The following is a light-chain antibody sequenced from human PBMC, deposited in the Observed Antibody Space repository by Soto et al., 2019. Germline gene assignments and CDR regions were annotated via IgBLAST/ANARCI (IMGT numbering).Light chain of an antibody. V-gene: IGKV1-5*01. CDR3: QQYHSYIT. Sequence: DIQMTQSPSTLSASVGGRVTITCRASQSISSWLAWYQQKPGKAPKLLIYDASSLESGVPSRFSGSGSGTEFTLTISSLQPDDFATYYCQQYHSYITFGQGTRLEIK. CDR2: DAS. J-gene: IGKJ5*01. CDR1: QSISSW.